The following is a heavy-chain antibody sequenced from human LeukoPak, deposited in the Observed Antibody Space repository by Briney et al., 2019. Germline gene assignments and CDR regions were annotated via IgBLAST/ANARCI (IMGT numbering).Heavy chain of an antibody. D-gene: IGHD3-22*01. V-gene: IGHV3-30-3*01. CDR3: ATHLYDSSGS. J-gene: IGHJ5*02. CDR1: GFTFSSYA. Sequence: GGSLRLSCAASGFTFSSYAMHWVRQAPGKGLEWVAVISYDGSNKYYADSVKGRFTISRDNSKNTLYLQMNSLRAEDTAVYYCATHLYDSSGSWGQGTLVTVSS. CDR2: ISYDGSNK.